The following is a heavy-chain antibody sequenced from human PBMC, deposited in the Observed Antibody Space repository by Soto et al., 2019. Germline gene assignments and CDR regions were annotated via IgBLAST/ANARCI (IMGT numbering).Heavy chain of an antibody. CDR1: GDSISTSGFY. V-gene: IGHV4-39*01. CDR3: ARRYAVTGNHYFDY. Sequence: SETLSLTCTVSGDSISTSGFYWGWIRQPPGKGLEWIGSIHYSGSTFYNPSLKSRVTMSRDTSKNQFSLSLSSVTAADTAIYYCARRYAVTGNHYFDYWGQGILVTVSS. CDR2: IHYSGST. D-gene: IGHD6-19*01. J-gene: IGHJ4*02.